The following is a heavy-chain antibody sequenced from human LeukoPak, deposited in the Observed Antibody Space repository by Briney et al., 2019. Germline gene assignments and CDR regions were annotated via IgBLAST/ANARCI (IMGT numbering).Heavy chain of an antibody. V-gene: IGHV1-2*02. Sequence: ASVKVSCKASGYTFSGYYMHWVRQAPGHGLEWVGSINPNSGGANYAQKFQGRVTMTWETSISTAYMELSRLSSDDTAVYYCARGVKYCSGGSCYFPSFDYWGQGTLVTVSS. CDR1: GYTFSGYY. J-gene: IGHJ4*02. CDR2: INPNSGGA. D-gene: IGHD2-15*01. CDR3: ARGVKYCSGGSCYFPSFDY.